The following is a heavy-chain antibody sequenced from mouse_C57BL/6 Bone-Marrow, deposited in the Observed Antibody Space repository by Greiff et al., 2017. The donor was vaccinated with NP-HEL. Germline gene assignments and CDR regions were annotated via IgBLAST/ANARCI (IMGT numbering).Heavy chain of an antibody. CDR1: GFTFTDYY. J-gene: IGHJ4*01. Sequence: DVQLVESGGGLVQPGGSLSLSCAASGFTFTDYYMSWVRQPPGKALEWLGFIRNKANGYTTEYSASVMGRFTISRDNSQSILYLQMNALRAEDSATYYCARSIYYDYADDPFYAMDYWGQGTSVTVSS. CDR3: ARSIYYDYADDPFYAMDY. D-gene: IGHD2-4*01. CDR2: IRNKANGYTT. V-gene: IGHV7-3*01.